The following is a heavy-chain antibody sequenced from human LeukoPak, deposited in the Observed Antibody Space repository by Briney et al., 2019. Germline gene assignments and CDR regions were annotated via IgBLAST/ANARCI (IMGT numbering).Heavy chain of an antibody. Sequence: ASVKVSCKASGYTFTSYVISWVRQAPGQGLEWIGWISAYNGNTNYAQKLQGRVTMTTDTSTSTAYMEPRSLRSDDTAVYYCARGEVLGYDLTAFDIWGQGTMVTVSS. CDR2: ISAYNGNT. J-gene: IGHJ3*02. V-gene: IGHV1-18*01. CDR1: GYTFTSYV. CDR3: ARGEVLGYDLTAFDI. D-gene: IGHD3-16*01.